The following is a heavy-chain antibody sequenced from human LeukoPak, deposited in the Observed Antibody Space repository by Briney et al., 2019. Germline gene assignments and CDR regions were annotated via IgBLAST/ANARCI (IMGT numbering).Heavy chain of an antibody. J-gene: IGHJ5*02. V-gene: IGHV4-34*01. D-gene: IGHD6-13*01. Sequence: SETLSLTCAGYGGSFSGYYWSWIRQPPGKGLEWIGEINHSGSTNYNPSLKSRVTISVDTSKNQFSLKLSSVTAADTAVYYCARVGGLQSIAAAGVDPWGQGTLVTVSS. CDR1: GGSFSGYY. CDR3: ARVGGLQSIAAAGVDP. CDR2: INHSGST.